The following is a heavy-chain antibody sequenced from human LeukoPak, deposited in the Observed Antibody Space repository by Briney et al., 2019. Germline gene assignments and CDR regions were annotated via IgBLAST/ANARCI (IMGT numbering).Heavy chain of an antibody. D-gene: IGHD5-18*01. V-gene: IGHV3-48*01. CDR3: AKDRGTAMARQGGYFDY. Sequence: VGALRLSCAASGFTFSIYSRNWVRQAPGRGLGGVSYISSRSSSTIYYADSVKGRFTISRDNSKKTLSLQMNSLRAEDPAVYYCAKDRGTAMARQGGYFDYWGQGTLVTVSS. CDR1: GFTFSIYS. J-gene: IGHJ4*02. CDR2: ISSRSSSTI.